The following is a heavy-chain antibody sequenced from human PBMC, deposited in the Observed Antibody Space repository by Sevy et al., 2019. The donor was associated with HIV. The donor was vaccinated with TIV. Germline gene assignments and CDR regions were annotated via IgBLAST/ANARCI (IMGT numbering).Heavy chain of an antibody. D-gene: IGHD6-19*01. J-gene: IGHJ4*02. CDR3: ARERDENSSGWSVPFDK. CDR2: IWYDGSKK. Sequence: GGSLRLSCTTSGFSFSTYGMHWVRQAPGKGLEWEAGIWYDGSKKQYADSVKGRFTISRDNSKNTMYLQMNSLRVEDTALFYCARERDENSSGWSVPFDKWGQGTLVTVSS. CDR1: GFSFSTYG. V-gene: IGHV3-33*01.